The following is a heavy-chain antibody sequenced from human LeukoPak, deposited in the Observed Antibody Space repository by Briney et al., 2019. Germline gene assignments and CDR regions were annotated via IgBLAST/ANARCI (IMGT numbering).Heavy chain of an antibody. CDR2: ISGYNANT. CDR3: ARGSHRLYDYVWGTYESKDY. Sequence: VKVSCKASGYTFTNYGISWVRQAPGQGLEWMGWISGYNANTNYVQKFQGRVTMTTDTSTHTAYMELRSLGSDDTAVYYCARGSHRLYDYVWGTYESKDYWGQGTLVTVSS. J-gene: IGHJ4*02. CDR1: GYTFTNYG. D-gene: IGHD3-16*01. V-gene: IGHV1-18*01.